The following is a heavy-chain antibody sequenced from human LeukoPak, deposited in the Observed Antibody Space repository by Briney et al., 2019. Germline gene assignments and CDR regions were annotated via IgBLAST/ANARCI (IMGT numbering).Heavy chain of an antibody. J-gene: IGHJ2*01. V-gene: IGHV3-9*01. Sequence: GGSLRLSCAASGFTFDDYAMHWVRQAPGKGLEWVSGISWNSGSIGYADSVKGRFTISRDNAKNSLYLQMNSLRAEDTALYYCAKGALLWFGESWYFDLWGRGTLVTVSS. D-gene: IGHD3-10*01. CDR1: GFTFDDYA. CDR2: ISWNSGSI. CDR3: AKGALLWFGESWYFDL.